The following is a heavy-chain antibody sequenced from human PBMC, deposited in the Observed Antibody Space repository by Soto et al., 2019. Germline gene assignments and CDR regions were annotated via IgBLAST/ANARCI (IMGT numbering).Heavy chain of an antibody. CDR2: ISSSSSYI. J-gene: IGHJ4*02. CDR1: VFTFISYS. D-gene: IGHD6-13*01. V-gene: IGHV3-21*01. CDR3: ARESDSSSWYDY. Sequence: PGWSLRLSCAASVFTFISYSMNWVRQAPGKGLEWVSSISSSSSYIYYADSVKGRFTISRDNAKNSLYLQMNSLRAEDTAVYYCARESDSSSWYDYWGQGTLVTVSS.